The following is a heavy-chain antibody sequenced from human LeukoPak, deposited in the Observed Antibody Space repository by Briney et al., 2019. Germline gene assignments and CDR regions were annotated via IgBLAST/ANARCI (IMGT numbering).Heavy chain of an antibody. D-gene: IGHD3/OR15-3a*01. CDR2: IYYSGST. V-gene: IGHV4-39*01. Sequence: WVRQAPGKGLEWIGSIYYSGSTYYNPSLKSRVTISIDSSKNQFSLMLSSVTAADTAVYYCARQTGSGLFTLPGGQGTLVTVSS. CDR3: ARQTGSGLFTLP. J-gene: IGHJ4*02.